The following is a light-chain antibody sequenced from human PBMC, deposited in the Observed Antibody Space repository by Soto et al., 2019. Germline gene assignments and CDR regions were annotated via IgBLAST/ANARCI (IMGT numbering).Light chain of an antibody. Sequence: DIQMTQSPSSLSAYLGDRVTITCRASQGISNYLAWYQQKPGRLPKLLLFGASTLQSGVPARFSGSGSGTLFTLTINGLLPEDVATYYCQKYDRAPFSFGIGTKVDFK. CDR1: QGISNY. V-gene: IGKV1-27*01. J-gene: IGKJ3*01. CDR3: QKYDRAPFS. CDR2: GAS.